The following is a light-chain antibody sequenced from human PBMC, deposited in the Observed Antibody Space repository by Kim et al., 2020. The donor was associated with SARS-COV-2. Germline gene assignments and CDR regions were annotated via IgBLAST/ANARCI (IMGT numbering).Light chain of an antibody. Sequence: QSVLTQPPSASGTPGQRVTISCSGSSSNIGHNPVDWYQQLPGTAPKLLISTNNQRPSGVPDRFSGSKSGTSASLAISGLQSEDEADYYCASWDDSLHGPVFGGWTQLTVL. CDR2: TNN. V-gene: IGLV1-44*01. CDR1: SSNIGHNP. J-gene: IGLJ2*01. CDR3: ASWDDSLHGPV.